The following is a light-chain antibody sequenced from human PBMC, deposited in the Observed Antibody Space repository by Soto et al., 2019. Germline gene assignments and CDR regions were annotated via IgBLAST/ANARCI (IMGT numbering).Light chain of an antibody. V-gene: IGLV2-14*01. Sequence: QSALTQPASVSGSPGQSSTISFTGTTSDVGGYSFVSWYQLHPGKAPKLMIYEVSNRPSGVSNRFSGSKSGNTASLTISGLQAEDESDYYCSSYTTSGTRVFGTGTKVTVL. CDR3: SSYTTSGTRV. J-gene: IGLJ1*01. CDR2: EVS. CDR1: TSDVGGYSF.